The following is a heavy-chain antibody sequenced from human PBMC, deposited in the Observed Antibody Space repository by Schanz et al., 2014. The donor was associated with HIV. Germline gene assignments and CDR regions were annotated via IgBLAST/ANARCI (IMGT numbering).Heavy chain of an antibody. V-gene: IGHV3-21*01. D-gene: IGHD2-21*02. J-gene: IGHJ4*02. Sequence: EVQVVESGGGVVQPGRSLRLSCAASGFTFSSFSMNWVRQAPGKGLEWVSSISSSSSYMYYADSVKGRFTISRDNAKNSLYLQMNSLRPEDTAVYYCARETRSCGGDCYPLDYWGQGTLVTVSS. CDR1: GFTFSSFS. CDR2: ISSSSSYM. CDR3: ARETRSCGGDCYPLDY.